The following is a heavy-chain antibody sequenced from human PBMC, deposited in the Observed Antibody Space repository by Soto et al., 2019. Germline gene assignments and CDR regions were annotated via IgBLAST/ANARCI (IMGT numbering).Heavy chain of an antibody. J-gene: IGHJ4*01. CDR1: GGTFYNYG. V-gene: IGHV1-69*04. CDR3: AREISFPGILPSLTCDF. Sequence: QDQLLQSGAEVKKPGSSVKVSCKASGGTFYNYGFSWMRQAPGQGLEWMGRIIPVLGVPSYAEKFQGRVTIFADKSTTTVDMDLSNLRSEATAISYCAREISFPGILPSLTCDFWGHGTLVTVSS. CDR2: IIPVLGVP.